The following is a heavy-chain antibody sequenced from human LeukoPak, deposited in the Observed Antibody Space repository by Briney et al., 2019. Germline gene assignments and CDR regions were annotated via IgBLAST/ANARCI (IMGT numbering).Heavy chain of an antibody. CDR1: GGSISSYY. D-gene: IGHD3-10*01. V-gene: IGHV4-4*07. CDR3: ARDSDQTYYYGSGSYYHYYYGMDV. CDR2: IYTSGSN. Sequence: PSETLSLTCTVSGGSISSYYWSWLRQPAGKGLEWIGRIYTSGSNNYNPSLKSRVTMSVDTSKNQFSLKLSSVTAADTAVYYCARDSDQTYYYGSGSYYHYYYGMDVWGQGTTVTVSS. J-gene: IGHJ6*02.